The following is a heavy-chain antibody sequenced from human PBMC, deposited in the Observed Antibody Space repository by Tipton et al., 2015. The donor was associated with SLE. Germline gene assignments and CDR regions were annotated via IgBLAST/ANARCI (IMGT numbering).Heavy chain of an antibody. CDR2: ISWNSGSI. V-gene: IGHV3-9*01. CDR3: AKVMGHSNSIDY. CDR1: GFTFDDYA. J-gene: IGHJ4*02. D-gene: IGHD4-11*01. Sequence: SLRLSCAASGFTFDDYAMHWVRQAPGKGLEWVSGISWNSGSIGYADSVKGRFSISRDNAKNSLYLEMNSLRVEDTAVYHCAKVMGHSNSIDYWGQGTPVTVSS.